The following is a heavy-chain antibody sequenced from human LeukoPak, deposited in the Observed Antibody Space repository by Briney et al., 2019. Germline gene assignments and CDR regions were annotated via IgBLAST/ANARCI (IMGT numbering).Heavy chain of an antibody. CDR1: GFTFSSYE. J-gene: IGHJ4*02. Sequence: GGSLRLSCAASGFTFSSYEMNWVRQAPGKGLEWVSGISGSGTRTYYADSVKGRFTISRDNSKNTLYLQMNSLRAEDTAVYYCAKEGGGYGVVVPAAKADYWGQGTQVTVSS. CDR2: ISGSGTRT. V-gene: IGHV3-23*01. CDR3: AKEGGGYGVVVPAAKADY. D-gene: IGHD2-2*01.